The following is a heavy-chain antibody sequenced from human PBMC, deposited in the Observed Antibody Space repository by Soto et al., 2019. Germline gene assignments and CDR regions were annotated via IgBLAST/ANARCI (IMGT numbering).Heavy chain of an antibody. CDR2: IKRDGGRT. J-gene: IGHJ6*03. D-gene: IGHD3-10*01. CDR3: RGVFEAYYRYMDV. CDR1: GLTYSSYS. V-gene: IGHV3-74*01. Sequence: EVQLVESGGDLVQPGGSLRLSCAASGLTYSSYSMRWVRQAPGKGLVWVSRIKRDGGRTNYADSVKGRFTISRDNAKNMLSLKVTNMRVYDTAVDRNRGVFEAYYRYMDVWGKGTTVTVSS.